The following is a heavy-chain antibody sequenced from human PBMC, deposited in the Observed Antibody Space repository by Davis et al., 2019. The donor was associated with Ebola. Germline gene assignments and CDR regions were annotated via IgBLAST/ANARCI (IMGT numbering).Heavy chain of an antibody. V-gene: IGHV3-23*01. CDR2: ISGSGGST. CDR1: GFTFSSYA. D-gene: IGHD3-3*01. J-gene: IGHJ5*02. Sequence: GESLKISCAASGFTFSSYAMSWVRQAPGKGLEWVSGISGSGGSTYYADSVKGRFTISRDNSKNSLYLQMNSLRVEDTAVYYCATFEVGTSWGQGVLVTVSS. CDR3: ATFEVGTS.